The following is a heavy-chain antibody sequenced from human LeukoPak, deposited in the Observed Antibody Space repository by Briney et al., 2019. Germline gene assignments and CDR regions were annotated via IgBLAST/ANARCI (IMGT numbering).Heavy chain of an antibody. D-gene: IGHD4-17*01. CDR3: ARDSYGDCVDY. CDR2: ISSSSSYI. Sequence: PGGSLRLSCAASGFTFSSYSMNWVRQAPGKGLEWVSSISSSSSYIYYADSAKGRFTISRDNAKNSLYLQMNSLRAEDTAVYYCARDSYGDCVDYWGQGTLVAVSS. V-gene: IGHV3-21*01. CDR1: GFTFSSYS. J-gene: IGHJ4*02.